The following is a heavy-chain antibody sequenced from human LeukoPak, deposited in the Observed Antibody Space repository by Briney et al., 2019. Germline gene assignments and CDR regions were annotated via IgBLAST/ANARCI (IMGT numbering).Heavy chain of an antibody. J-gene: IGHJ4*02. CDR1: GSTFDDYA. V-gene: IGHV3-9*01. D-gene: IGHD3-22*01. CDR3: ASLHYYDSKGPIDY. CDR2: ISWNSGSI. Sequence: GRSLRLSCAASGSTFDDYAMHWVRQAPGKGLEWVSGISWNSGSIGYADSVKGRFTISRDNAKNSLYLQMNSLRAEDTAVYYCASLHYYDSKGPIDYWGQGTLVTVSS.